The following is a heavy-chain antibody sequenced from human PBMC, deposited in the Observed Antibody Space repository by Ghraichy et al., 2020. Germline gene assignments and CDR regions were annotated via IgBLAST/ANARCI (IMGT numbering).Heavy chain of an antibody. V-gene: IGHV3-73*01. Sequence: GGSLRLSCAASGFTFSDFALHWVRQASGKGLGWVGRIRSKDNSHATAYAASVTGRFTITRDDSKNTAYLEMSSLKTEDTAVYYCTKSVAARPVSGTSYYFDYWGQGTLVTVAS. CDR1: GFTFSDFA. CDR3: TKSVAARPVSGTSYYFDY. J-gene: IGHJ4*02. CDR2: IRSKDNSHAT. D-gene: IGHD6-19*01.